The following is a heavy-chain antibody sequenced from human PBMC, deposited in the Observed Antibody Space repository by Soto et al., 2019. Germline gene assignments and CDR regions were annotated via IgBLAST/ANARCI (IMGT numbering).Heavy chain of an antibody. J-gene: IGHJ4*02. CDR3: ARTTHEDPTFDY. CDR2: VTGYDGNA. V-gene: IGHV1-18*01. D-gene: IGHD2-15*01. CDR1: GYTFTNYG. Sequence: QVQLVQSGPEVKKPGASVKVSCKASGYTFTNYGISWARQAPGQGLEWMGWVTGYDGNANYAQSFQGRVTMTTDTSTNTAYMDLRRLSSDDTAVYYCARTTHEDPTFDYWGQGTLVTVSS.